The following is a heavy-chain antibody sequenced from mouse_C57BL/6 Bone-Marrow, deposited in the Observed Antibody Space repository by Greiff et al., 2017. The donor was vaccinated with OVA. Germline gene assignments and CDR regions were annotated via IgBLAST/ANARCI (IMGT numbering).Heavy chain of an antibody. V-gene: IGHV3-6*01. CDR3: AREASSFWYFDV. CDR1: GYSITSGYY. Sequence: EVHLVESGPGLVKPSQSLSLTCSVTGYSITSGYYWNWIRQFPGNKLEWMGYISYDGSNNYNPSLKNRISITRDTSKNQFFLKLNSVTTEDTATYYCAREASSFWYFDVWGTGTTVTVSS. CDR2: ISYDGSN. D-gene: IGHD6-1*01. J-gene: IGHJ1*03.